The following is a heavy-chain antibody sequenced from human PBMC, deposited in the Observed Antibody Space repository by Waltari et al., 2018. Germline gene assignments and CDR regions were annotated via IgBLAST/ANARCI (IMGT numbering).Heavy chain of an antibody. V-gene: IGHV4-34*01. CDR1: GGSFSDYY. Sequence: QVQLQQWGAGLLKPSETLSLTCAVYGGSFSDYYWTWIRTPPGQGLGWIGEINRGGSTKYNASLKGRVTISVDSSKTQFSLRLTSVAAADTAVYYCARGACSDTSCYANYYYMDVWGKGTAVTVSS. D-gene: IGHD2-2*01. CDR2: INRGGST. CDR3: ARGACSDTSCYANYYYMDV. J-gene: IGHJ6*03.